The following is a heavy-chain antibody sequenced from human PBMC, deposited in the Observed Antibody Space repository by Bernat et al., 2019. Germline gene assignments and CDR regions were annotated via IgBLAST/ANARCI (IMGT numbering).Heavy chain of an antibody. Sequence: EVQLVESGGGLVQPGRSLRLSCTASGFTFGDYVMSWFRQAPGKGLEWVGFIRSKAHDGTTEYAASVQGRFTISRDDSKSIGYLQMNSLKTEDTAVYYCTRGIYYISGSYPIGFQHWGQGTLVTVSS. D-gene: IGHD3-10*01. CDR1: GFTFGDYV. CDR2: IRSKAHDGTT. V-gene: IGHV3-49*03. J-gene: IGHJ1*01. CDR3: TRGIYYISGSYPIGFQH.